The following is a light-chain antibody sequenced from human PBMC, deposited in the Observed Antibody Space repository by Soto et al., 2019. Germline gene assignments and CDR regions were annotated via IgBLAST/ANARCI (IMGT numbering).Light chain of an antibody. CDR2: GAS. Sequence: VLRQSPGTLALYPGESATLSCRASQTVSITYLTWYQQKPGQAPRLLIFGASKRATGIPDRFSGSGSGRDFTLTISGLEPEDFAVYYCQQYGSSPLISFGQGIRLEI. CDR1: QTVSITY. J-gene: IGKJ5*01. CDR3: QQYGSSPLIS. V-gene: IGKV3-20*01.